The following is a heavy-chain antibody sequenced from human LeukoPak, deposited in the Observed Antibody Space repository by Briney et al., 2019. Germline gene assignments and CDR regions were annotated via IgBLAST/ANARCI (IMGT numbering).Heavy chain of an antibody. Sequence: GASVKVSCKASGYTFTSYGISWARQAPGQGLEWMGWFSAYNGNTNYAQKLQGRVTMTTDTSTSTAYMELRSLRSDDTAVYYCARDSPTYYYDSSGDAFDIWGQGTMVTVSS. J-gene: IGHJ3*02. D-gene: IGHD3-22*01. CDR3: ARDSPTYYYDSSGDAFDI. V-gene: IGHV1-18*01. CDR2: FSAYNGNT. CDR1: GYTFTSYG.